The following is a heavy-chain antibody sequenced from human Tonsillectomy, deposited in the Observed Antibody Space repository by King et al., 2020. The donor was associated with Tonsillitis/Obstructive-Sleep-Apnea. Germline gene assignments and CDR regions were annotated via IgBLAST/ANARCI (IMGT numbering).Heavy chain of an antibody. CDR2: IYYSGST. CDR1: VGSISSGGYY. J-gene: IGHJ6*03. Sequence: VQLQESGPGLVKPSQTLSLTCTVSVGSISSGGYYWSWIRQHPGKVLEWIGYIYYSGSTYYNPSLKSLVTISVDTSKNQFSLKLSSVTAADTAVYYCARGPNTQGYYYMDVWGKGTTVTVSS. D-gene: IGHD2-15*01. CDR3: ARGPNTQGYYYMDV. V-gene: IGHV4-31*01.